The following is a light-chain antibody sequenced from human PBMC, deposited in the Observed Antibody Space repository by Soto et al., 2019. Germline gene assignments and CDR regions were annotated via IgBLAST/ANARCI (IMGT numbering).Light chain of an antibody. CDR3: QQYGDSPAT. CDR1: QSISDT. CDR2: GAF. V-gene: IGKV3-20*01. J-gene: IGKJ3*01. Sequence: EIVMTQSPATLSVSPGGRATPSCRASQSISDTLAWYQQKPGPAPRLLIYGAFNRATGIPDRFSGSGSGTDFTLTFSRLEPEDFAVYYCQQYGDSPATFGPGTKVDI.